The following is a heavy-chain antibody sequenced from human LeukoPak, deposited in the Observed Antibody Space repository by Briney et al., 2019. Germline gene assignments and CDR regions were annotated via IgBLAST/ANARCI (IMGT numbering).Heavy chain of an antibody. V-gene: IGHV3-49*04. Sequence: PGRSLRLSCTASGFTFGDYAMSWVRQAPGKGLEWVGFIRSKAYGGTTEYAASVKGRFTISRDDSKSIAYLQMNSLKTEDTAVYYCTRDLTTVTGFGYYGKYVWGQGTTVTVSS. J-gene: IGHJ6*02. CDR1: GFTFGDYA. CDR3: TRDLTTVTGFGYYGKYV. CDR2: IRSKAYGGTT. D-gene: IGHD4-17*01.